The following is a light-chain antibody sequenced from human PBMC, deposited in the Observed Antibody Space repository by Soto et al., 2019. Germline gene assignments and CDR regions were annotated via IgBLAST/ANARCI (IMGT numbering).Light chain of an antibody. J-gene: IGKJ2*01. CDR3: QSYNDWPFT. CDR2: GAS. CDR1: ERLSTY. Sequence: EIVMTQSPATLSVSPGERVTLSCRASERLSTYLAWYQQKPGQAPRLLIYGASTKATGIPARFSGSGSATDVTLTISSMQSDDLAVYYWQSYNDWPFTFGQGTKLEI. V-gene: IGKV3-15*01.